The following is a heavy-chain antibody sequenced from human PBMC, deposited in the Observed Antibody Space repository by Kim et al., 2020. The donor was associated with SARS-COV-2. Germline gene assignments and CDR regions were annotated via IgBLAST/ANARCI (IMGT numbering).Heavy chain of an antibody. Sequence: SQTLSLTCAISGDSVSSSSAAWIWIRQSPSRGLEWLGRTYYRSKWYYDYPVSVKSRITINPDTSKSQFSLQLNSVTPEDTAGYYCAREKRSTHNYDYFGMDVWGQGTTVTVSS. CDR2: TYYRSKWYY. CDR1: GDSVSSSSAA. V-gene: IGHV6-1*01. J-gene: IGHJ6*02. D-gene: IGHD3-22*01. CDR3: AREKRSTHNYDYFGMDV.